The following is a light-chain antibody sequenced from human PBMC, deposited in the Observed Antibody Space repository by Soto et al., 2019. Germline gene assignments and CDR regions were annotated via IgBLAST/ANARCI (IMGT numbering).Light chain of an antibody. CDR3: SSYTSSSTPYV. Sequence: QSALTQPASVSGSPGQSITISCTGTSSDVGGYNYVSWYQQHPGKAPKLMIHDVSNRPSGVSNRFSGSKSGNTASLTISGLQAEDEADYYCSSYTSSSTPYVFGTGTKVTV. V-gene: IGLV2-14*03. CDR2: DVS. J-gene: IGLJ1*01. CDR1: SSDVGGYNY.